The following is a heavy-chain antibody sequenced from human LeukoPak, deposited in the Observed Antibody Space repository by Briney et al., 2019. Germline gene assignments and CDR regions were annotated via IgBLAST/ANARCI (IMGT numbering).Heavy chain of an antibody. Sequence: GGSLRLSCAASGFTFSSYGMNWVRQAPGKGLEWVSYISSSSATIYYADSVKGRFTISRDNAKNSLYLQMNSLRAEDTAVYYCAKEPQYSSSWYGDFQHWGQGTLVTVSS. CDR2: ISSSSATI. J-gene: IGHJ1*01. V-gene: IGHV3-48*04. D-gene: IGHD6-13*01. CDR1: GFTFSSYG. CDR3: AKEPQYSSSWYGDFQH.